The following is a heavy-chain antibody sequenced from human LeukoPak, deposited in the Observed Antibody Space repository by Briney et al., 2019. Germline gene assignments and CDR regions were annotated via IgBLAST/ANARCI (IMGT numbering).Heavy chain of an antibody. V-gene: IGHV1-69*01. D-gene: IGHD5-24*01. J-gene: IGHJ3*02. CDR1: GGTFSSYA. CDR3: ARDSEMATMLHI. Sequence: SVKVSCKASGGTFSSYAISWVRQAPGQGLEWMGGIIPIFGTANYAQKFQGRVTITADESTSTAYMELSSLRSEDTTVYYCARDSEMATMLHIWGQGTMVTVSS. CDR2: IIPIFGTA.